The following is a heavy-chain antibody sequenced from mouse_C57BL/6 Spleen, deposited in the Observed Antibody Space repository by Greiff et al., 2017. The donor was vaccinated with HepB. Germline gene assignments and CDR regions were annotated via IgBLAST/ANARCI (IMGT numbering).Heavy chain of an antibody. V-gene: IGHV5-4*01. CDR1: GFTFSSYA. D-gene: IGHD3-3*01. Sequence: EVQRVESGGGLVKPGGSLKLSCAASGFTFSSYAMSWVRQTPEKRLEWVATISDGGSYTYYPDNVKGRFTISRDNAKNNLYLQMSHLKSEDTAMYYCARDGEGTEAWFAYWGQGTLVTVSA. J-gene: IGHJ3*01. CDR3: ARDGEGTEAWFAY. CDR2: ISDGGSYT.